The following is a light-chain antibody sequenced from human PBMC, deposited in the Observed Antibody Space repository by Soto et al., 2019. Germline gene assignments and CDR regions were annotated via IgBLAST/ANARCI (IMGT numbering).Light chain of an antibody. CDR2: GAS. V-gene: IGKV3-20*01. CDR1: QSVSNY. Sequence: EIVLTQSPGTLSLSPGERATLSCRASQSVSNYLAWYQQKPGQAPRLLIYGASAWATGIPDRFSGSGSGTDFTLTISRLEPEDFAVYYCQQYGSSLGYTFGQGTKLEIK. J-gene: IGKJ2*01. CDR3: QQYGSSLGYT.